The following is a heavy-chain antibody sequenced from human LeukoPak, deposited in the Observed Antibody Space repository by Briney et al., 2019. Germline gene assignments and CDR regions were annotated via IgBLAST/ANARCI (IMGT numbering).Heavy chain of an antibody. CDR2: MNPNSGNT. Sequence: ASVKVSCKASGYTFTRYDINSVRQATGQGLGWMGWMNPNSGNTGYAQNFQGRVTMTRNTSISTAYMELRSLRSEDTAVYYCARGGIALVPYSESYDPYYYYYYMHVWAKEPTVTVPS. J-gene: IGHJ6*03. V-gene: IGHV1-8*01. CDR1: GYTFTRYD. D-gene: IGHD1-26*01. CDR3: ARGGIALVPYSESYDPYYYYYYMHV.